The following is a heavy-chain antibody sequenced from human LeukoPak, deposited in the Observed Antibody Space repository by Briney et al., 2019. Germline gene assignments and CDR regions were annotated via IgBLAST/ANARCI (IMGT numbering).Heavy chain of an antibody. V-gene: IGHV3-21*01. J-gene: IGHJ5*02. CDR2: ISSSSSYI. D-gene: IGHD1-1*01. Sequence: GGSLRLSCAASGFTFSSYSMNWVRQAPGKGLEWVSSISSSSSYIYYADSVKGRFTISRDNAKNSLYLQMNSLRAEDTAVYYCARDTNEPHLDPQGWIDPWGQGTLVTVSS. CDR1: GFTFSSYS. CDR3: ARDTNEPHLDPQGWIDP.